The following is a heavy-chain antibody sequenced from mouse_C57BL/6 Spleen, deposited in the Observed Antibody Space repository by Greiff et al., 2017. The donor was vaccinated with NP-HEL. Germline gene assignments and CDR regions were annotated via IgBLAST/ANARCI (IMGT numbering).Heavy chain of an antibody. CDR1: GFNIKDYY. D-gene: IGHD1-1*01. CDR2: IDPEDGDT. CDR3: ISYYSGISPPFGY. J-gene: IGHJ2*01. Sequence: EVQLQQSGAELVRPGASVKLSCTASGFNIKDYYMHWVKQRPEQGLEWIGRIDPEDGDTEYAPKFQGKATMTADTSSNTAYLQLSSLTSEDTAVYYCISYYSGISPPFGYWGQGTTLTVSS. V-gene: IGHV14-1*01.